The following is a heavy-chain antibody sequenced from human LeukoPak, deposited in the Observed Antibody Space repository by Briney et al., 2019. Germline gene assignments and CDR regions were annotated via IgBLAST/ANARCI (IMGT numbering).Heavy chain of an antibody. CDR2: IYYSGST. V-gene: IGHV4-59*01. CDR1: GGSISSYY. Sequence: PSETLSLTCTVSGGSISSYYWSWIRQPPGKGLEWIGYIYYSGSTSYNPSLKSRVTISVDTSKNQFSLKLNSVTAADTAVYYCARDPRGGTSRDNWFDPWGQGTLVTVSS. D-gene: IGHD1-1*01. CDR3: ARDPRGGTSRDNWFDP. J-gene: IGHJ5*02.